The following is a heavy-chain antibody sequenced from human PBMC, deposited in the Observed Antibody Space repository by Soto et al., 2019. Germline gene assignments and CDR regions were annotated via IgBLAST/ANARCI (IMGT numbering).Heavy chain of an antibody. Sequence: ASVKVSCKASGGTFSSYAISWVRQAPGQGLEWMGGIIPIFGTANYARKFQDRVTITADESTSTAYMELSSLRSEDTAVYYCARDPYDYVWGSYRPSLNWFDPWGQGTLVTVSS. D-gene: IGHD3-16*02. V-gene: IGHV1-69*13. J-gene: IGHJ5*02. CDR1: GGTFSSYA. CDR2: IIPIFGTA. CDR3: ARDPYDYVWGSYRPSLNWFDP.